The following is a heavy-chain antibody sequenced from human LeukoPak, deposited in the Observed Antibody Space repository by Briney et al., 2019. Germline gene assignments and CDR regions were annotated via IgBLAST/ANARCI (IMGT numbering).Heavy chain of an antibody. CDR3: ARHRRDSSGYHYFDY. Sequence: SETLSLTCTVSGGSISSSSYYWGWIRQPPGKGLEWIGTIYYTGSTDYNPSLKSRVTISVDTSRNQFSLKLSSVTAADTAVYYCARHRRDSSGYHYFDYWGKGTLVTVSS. D-gene: IGHD3-22*01. V-gene: IGHV4-39*01. J-gene: IGHJ4*02. CDR1: GGSISSSSYY. CDR2: IYYTGST.